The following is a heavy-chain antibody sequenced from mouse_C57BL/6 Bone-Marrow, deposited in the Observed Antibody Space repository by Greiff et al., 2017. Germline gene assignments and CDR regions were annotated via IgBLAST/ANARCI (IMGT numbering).Heavy chain of an antibody. D-gene: IGHD6-1*02. CDR1: GFNIKDDY. CDR3: TTRQLDHYYAMDH. Sequence: EVQLQQPGAELVRPGASVKLSCTASGFNIKDDYMHWVKQRPEQGLEWIGGIDPENGDTEYASKFQGKATITADTSSNTAYLQLSSQTSEDTAVYYCTTRQLDHYYAMDHWGQGTSVTVSS. CDR2: IDPENGDT. J-gene: IGHJ4*01. V-gene: IGHV14-4*01.